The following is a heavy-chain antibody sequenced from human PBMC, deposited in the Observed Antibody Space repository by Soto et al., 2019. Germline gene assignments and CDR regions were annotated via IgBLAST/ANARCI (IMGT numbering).Heavy chain of an antibody. CDR2: ISFDGSNK. CDR1: GFTFSNYG. J-gene: IGHJ6*02. D-gene: IGHD6-6*01. CDR3: ARSTSSTLSYYYGMDV. V-gene: IGHV3-30*03. Sequence: GGSLRLSCAASGFTFSNYGMHWVRQAPGKGLEWVTVISFDGSNKYYADSVKGRFTISRDNSKNTLSLQMNSLRAEDTAVYYCARSTSSTLSYYYGMDVWGQGTTVTVSS.